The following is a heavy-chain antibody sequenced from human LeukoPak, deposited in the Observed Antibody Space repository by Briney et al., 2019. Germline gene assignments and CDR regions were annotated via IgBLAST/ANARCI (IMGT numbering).Heavy chain of an antibody. CDR3: ARRGYDILTCYAWFDP. J-gene: IGHJ5*02. D-gene: IGHD3-9*01. CDR2: ISAYNGNT. V-gene: IGHV1-18*01. Sequence: ASVKVSCKASGYTFTSYGISGVRQAPGQGLEWMGWISAYNGNTNYAQKLQGRVTMTTDTSTRTAYMELRSVRDDETALYYCARRGYDILTCYAWFDPWGQGTLVTVSS. CDR1: GYTFTSYG.